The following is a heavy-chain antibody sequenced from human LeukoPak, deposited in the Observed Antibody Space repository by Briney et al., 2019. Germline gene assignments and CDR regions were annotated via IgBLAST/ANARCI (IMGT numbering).Heavy chain of an antibody. CDR1: GPPVVTSA. CDR2: ISGSGGST. D-gene: IGHD2-8*01. J-gene: IGHJ4*02. V-gene: IGHV3-23*01. CDR3: CEAHSCSYDVRHGYCDY. Sequence: PGGSLRLSFSASGPPVVTSAMGLARQAPGKGLEWVSTISGSGGSTYYADSVKGRFTISRDNSKNTVYLQMNSLRADDTAVYFWCEAHSCSYDVRHGYCDYWGQGTLVTVSS.